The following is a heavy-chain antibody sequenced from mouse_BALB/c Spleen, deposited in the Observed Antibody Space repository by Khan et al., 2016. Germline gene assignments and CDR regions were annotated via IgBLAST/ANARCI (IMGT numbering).Heavy chain of an antibody. J-gene: IGHJ1*01. CDR3: ARDPFYYYGSSYWYFDV. Sequence: EVQLQESGPGLVKPSQSLSLTCPVTGYSITSGYYWNWIRQFPGNKLEWMGYISNDGSNNYNPTHKNRITITRDTSKNQFFLKLNSVTTEDTATYYCARDPFYYYGSSYWYFDVWGAGTTVTVSS. CDR1: GYSITSGYY. D-gene: IGHD1-1*01. CDR2: ISNDGSN. V-gene: IGHV3-6*02.